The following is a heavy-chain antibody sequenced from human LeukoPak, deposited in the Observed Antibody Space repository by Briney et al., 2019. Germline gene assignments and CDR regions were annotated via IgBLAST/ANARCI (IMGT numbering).Heavy chain of an antibody. CDR1: GYTFTIYE. CDR3: ARGPRFDP. V-gene: IGHV1-8*01. J-gene: IGHJ5*02. Sequence: GASVKVSCKASGYTFTIYEFNWVRQAPGQGLEWLGYISPDTGNTGYAQKFQGRVTMTRDTSISTTYMELSSLTSEDTAVYYRARGPRFDPWGQGTLVTVFS. CDR2: ISPDTGNT.